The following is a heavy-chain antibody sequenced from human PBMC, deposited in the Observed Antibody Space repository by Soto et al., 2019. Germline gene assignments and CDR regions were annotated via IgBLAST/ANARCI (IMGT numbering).Heavy chain of an antibody. CDR1: GYTFTGYY. Sequence: GASVKVSCKASGYTFTGYYMHWVRRAPGQGLEWMGWINPNSGGTNYAQKFQGRVTMTRDTSISTAYMELSRLRSDDTAVYYCARDLRRLRGTLTHSDYWGQGTLVTVSS. D-gene: IGHD2-15*01. CDR2: INPNSGGT. J-gene: IGHJ4*02. CDR3: ARDLRRLRGTLTHSDY. V-gene: IGHV1-2*02.